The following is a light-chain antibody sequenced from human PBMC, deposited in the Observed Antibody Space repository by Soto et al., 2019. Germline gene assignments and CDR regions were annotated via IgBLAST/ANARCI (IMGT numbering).Light chain of an antibody. Sequence: DIVMTQSPDSLAVSLGERANINCKSSQNVLYNSNNKNYLAWFQQKPGQAPKLLIYWASTRESGVPDRFSGSGSGADFTLTISSLQAEDAAVYYCQQYYSSPRTFGQGTKVEIK. V-gene: IGKV4-1*01. CDR1: QNVLYNSNNKNY. CDR2: WAS. CDR3: QQYYSSPRT. J-gene: IGKJ1*01.